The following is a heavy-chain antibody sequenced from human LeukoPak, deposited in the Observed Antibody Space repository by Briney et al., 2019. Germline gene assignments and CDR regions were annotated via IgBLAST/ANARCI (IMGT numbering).Heavy chain of an antibody. Sequence: GGSLRPSCAASGFTFSSYWMSWVRQAPGKGLEWVANIKQDGSEKYYVDSVKGRFTVSRDNSKNTLYLQMNSLRAEDTAVYYCGKDYDTSAYYISADYWGQGTLVTVSS. CDR3: GKDYDTSAYYISADY. J-gene: IGHJ4*02. D-gene: IGHD3-22*01. CDR2: IKQDGSEK. V-gene: IGHV3-7*01. CDR1: GFTFSSYW.